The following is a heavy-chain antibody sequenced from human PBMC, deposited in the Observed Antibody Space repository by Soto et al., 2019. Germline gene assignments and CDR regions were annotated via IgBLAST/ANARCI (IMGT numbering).Heavy chain of an antibody. J-gene: IGHJ5*02. CDR2: IIPIFGTA. CDR1: GGTFSSYA. Sequence: SVKVSCKASGGTFSSYAISWVRQAPGQGLEWMGGIIPIFGTANYAQKFQGRVTITADESTSTAYMELSSLRSEDTAVYYCAREYCSGGSCYPGWFDPWGQGTLVTVSS. D-gene: IGHD2-15*01. CDR3: AREYCSGGSCYPGWFDP. V-gene: IGHV1-69*13.